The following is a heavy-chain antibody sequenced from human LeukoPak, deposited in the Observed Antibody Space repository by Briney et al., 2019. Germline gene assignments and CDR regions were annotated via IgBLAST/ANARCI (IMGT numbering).Heavy chain of an antibody. V-gene: IGHV3-66*04. Sequence: GGSLRLSCAASGFTVSTNYMSWVRQAPGKGVEWVSVIYSGGSTYYSDSVKGRFTISRDNSKNTLYLQMNSLRAEDTAVYYCTRPVYSSSGDSWGRGTPVTVSS. CDR2: IYSGGST. J-gene: IGHJ4*02. CDR3: TRPVYSSSGDS. D-gene: IGHD6-6*01. CDR1: GFTVSTNY.